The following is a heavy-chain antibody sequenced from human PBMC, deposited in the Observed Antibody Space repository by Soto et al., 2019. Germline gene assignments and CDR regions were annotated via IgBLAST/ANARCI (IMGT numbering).Heavy chain of an antibody. CDR2: ISSNGGST. V-gene: IGHV3-64D*08. D-gene: IGHD6-13*01. CDR1: GFTFSSYA. J-gene: IGHJ4*02. CDR3: VKVGYSSSWYFLDY. Sequence: GGSLRLSCSASGFTFSSYAMHWVRQAPGKGLEYASAISSNGGSTYYADSVKGRFTISRDNSKNTLYLQMSSLRAEDTAVYYCVKVGYSSSWYFLDYWGQGTLVTVSS.